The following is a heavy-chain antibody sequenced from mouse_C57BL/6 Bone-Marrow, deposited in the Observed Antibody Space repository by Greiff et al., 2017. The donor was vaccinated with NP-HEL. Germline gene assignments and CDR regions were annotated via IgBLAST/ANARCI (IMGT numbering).Heavy chain of an antibody. Sequence: VQLQESGAELARPGASVKLSCKASGYTFTSYGISWVKQRTGQGLEWIGEIYPRSGNTYYNEKFKGKATLTADKSSSTAYMELRSLTSEDSAVYFCARSHYYGSSYGYWYFDVWGTGTTVTVSS. V-gene: IGHV1-81*01. J-gene: IGHJ1*03. D-gene: IGHD1-1*01. CDR1: GYTFTSYG. CDR2: IYPRSGNT. CDR3: ARSHYYGSSYGYWYFDV.